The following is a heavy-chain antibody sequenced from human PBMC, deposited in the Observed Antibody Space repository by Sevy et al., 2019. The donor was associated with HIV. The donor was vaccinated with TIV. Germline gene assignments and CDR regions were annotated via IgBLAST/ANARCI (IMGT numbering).Heavy chain of an antibody. Sequence: GGSLRLSCAASGFIFSSYAMSWVRQAPGKGLEWVSAISGSGGSTYYADSVKGRFTISRDNSKNTLYLQMNSLRAEDSAVYYCAKETEGYCSGGSCYSGYYMDVWGKGATVTVSS. V-gene: IGHV3-23*01. D-gene: IGHD2-15*01. CDR3: AKETEGYCSGGSCYSGYYMDV. J-gene: IGHJ6*03. CDR2: ISGSGGST. CDR1: GFIFSSYA.